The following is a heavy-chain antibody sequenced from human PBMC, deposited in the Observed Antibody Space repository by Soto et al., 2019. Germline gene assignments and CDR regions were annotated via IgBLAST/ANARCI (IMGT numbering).Heavy chain of an antibody. J-gene: IGHJ6*02. D-gene: IGHD2-15*01. CDR2: ISRSGDIT. CDR3: AKGGFWVHYGMDV. Sequence: EVQLLESGGALAQPGGSLRLSCAASGSTFSAFCMNWVRQAPGKGLEWVSAISRSGDITYYADSVKGRFTISRDNSKNTLYLEMNSLTGDDTGVYYCAKGGFWVHYGMDVWGQGTTVIVSS. CDR1: GSTFSAFC. V-gene: IGHV3-23*01.